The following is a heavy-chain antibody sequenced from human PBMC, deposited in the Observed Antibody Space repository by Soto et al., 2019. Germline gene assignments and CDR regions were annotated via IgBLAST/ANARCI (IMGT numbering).Heavy chain of an antibody. J-gene: IGHJ4*02. D-gene: IGHD3-22*01. Sequence: SVKVSCKASGGTFSSYAISWVRQAPGQGLEWMGGIIPIFGTANYAQKFQGRVTITADESTSTAYMELSSLRSEDTAVYYCASLGAYYYDSSGYYPGGYWGQGTLVTVSS. V-gene: IGHV1-69*13. CDR1: GGTFSSYA. CDR2: IIPIFGTA. CDR3: ASLGAYYYDSSGYYPGGY.